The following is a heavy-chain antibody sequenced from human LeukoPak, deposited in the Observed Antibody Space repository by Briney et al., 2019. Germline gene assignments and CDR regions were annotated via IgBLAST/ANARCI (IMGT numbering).Heavy chain of an antibody. CDR2: INPNSGGT. CDR3: ARGNSGTDAFDI. D-gene: IGHD3-10*01. Sequence: ASVKVSCKASGYTFTGYYMHWVRQAPGQGLEWMGWINPNSGGTNYAQKFQGRVTMARDTSISTAYMELSRLRSDDTAVYYCARGNSGTDAFDIWGQGTMVTVSS. V-gene: IGHV1-2*02. J-gene: IGHJ3*02. CDR1: GYTFTGYY.